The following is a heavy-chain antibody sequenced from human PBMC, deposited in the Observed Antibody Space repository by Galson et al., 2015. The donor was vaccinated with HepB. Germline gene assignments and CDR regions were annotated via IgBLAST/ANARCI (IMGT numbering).Heavy chain of an antibody. J-gene: IGHJ4*02. V-gene: IGHV3-48*03. Sequence: SLRLSCAASGFTFSSYDMNWVRQAPGKGLEWISYVSSSSGTIYYADSVKGRFTISRDNAKNSLYLQMNSLRVEDTAVYYCARDRGRRAAADCFDYWGQGTLVTVSS. CDR2: VSSSSGTI. CDR3: ARDRGRRAAADCFDY. CDR1: GFTFSSYD. D-gene: IGHD6-13*01.